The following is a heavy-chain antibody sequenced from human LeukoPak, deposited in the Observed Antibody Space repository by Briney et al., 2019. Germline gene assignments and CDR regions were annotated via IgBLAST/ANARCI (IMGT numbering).Heavy chain of an antibody. J-gene: IGHJ4*02. CDR2: TYYRSKWYN. V-gene: IGHV6-1*01. D-gene: IGHD1-26*01. Sequence: SQTLSLTCAISGDSVSSNNGAWNWIRQSPSRGLEWLGRTYYRSKWYNDYAESMKGRITISPDTSKNQFSLKLSSVTAADTAVYYCARVRVSKWELLPHGHFDYWGQGTLVTVSS. CDR3: ARVRVSKWELLPHGHFDY. CDR1: GDSVSSNNGA.